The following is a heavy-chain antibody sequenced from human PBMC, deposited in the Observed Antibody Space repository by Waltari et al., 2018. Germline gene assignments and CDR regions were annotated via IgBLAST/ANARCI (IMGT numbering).Heavy chain of an antibody. CDR1: GYSISSGYY. V-gene: IGHV4-38-2*01. Sequence: QVQLQESGPGLVKPSETLSLTCAVSGYSISSGYYWGWIRQPPGKGLEWIGRIYHSGSTYYTPSLTSRAPIPVDTPKNQFSLKLSSVTAADTAVYYCARESGSYSYWGQGTLVTVSS. CDR2: IYHSGST. J-gene: IGHJ4*02. D-gene: IGHD1-26*01. CDR3: ARESGSYSY.